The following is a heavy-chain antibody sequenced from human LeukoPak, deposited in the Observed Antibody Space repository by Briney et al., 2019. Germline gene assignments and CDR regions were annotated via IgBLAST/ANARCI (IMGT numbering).Heavy chain of an antibody. Sequence: GGSLRLSCAASGFTFSSYAMHWVRQAPGKGLEWVAVISYDGSNKYYADSVKGRFTISRDNSKNTLYLQMNSLRAEDTAVYYRARGGRSNWFDPWGQGTLVTVSS. CDR3: ARGGRSNWFDP. CDR1: GFTFSSYA. J-gene: IGHJ5*02. CDR2: ISYDGSNK. V-gene: IGHV3-30-3*01.